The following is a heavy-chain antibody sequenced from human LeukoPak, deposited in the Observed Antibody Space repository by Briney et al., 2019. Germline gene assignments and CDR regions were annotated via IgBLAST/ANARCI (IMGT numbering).Heavy chain of an antibody. CDR3: ARGPPFDY. V-gene: IGHV4-34*01. Sequence: SETLSLTCAVYGGSFSGYYWSWIRQPLGKGLEWIGEINHSGSTNYNPSLKSRVTISVDTSKNQFSLKLSSVTAADTAVYYCARGPPFDYWGQGTLVTVSS. J-gene: IGHJ4*02. CDR2: INHSGST. CDR1: GGSFSGYY.